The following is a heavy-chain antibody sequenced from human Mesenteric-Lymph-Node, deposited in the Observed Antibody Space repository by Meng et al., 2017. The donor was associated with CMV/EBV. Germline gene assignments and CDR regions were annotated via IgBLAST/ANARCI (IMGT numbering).Heavy chain of an antibody. Sequence: AGASISKYYWYWIRQPPGKGLEWIGYIYYTGRTNHNPSLKSRVTLSADTSKNQFSLKLTSVTAADTAVYYCARGLNYGSGGHWFDPWGQGTLVTVSS. CDR3: ARGLNYGSGGHWFDP. D-gene: IGHD3-10*01. J-gene: IGHJ5*02. V-gene: IGHV4-59*01. CDR1: GASISKYY. CDR2: IYYTGRT.